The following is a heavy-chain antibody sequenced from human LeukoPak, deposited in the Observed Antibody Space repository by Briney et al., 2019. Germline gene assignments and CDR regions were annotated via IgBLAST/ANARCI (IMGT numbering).Heavy chain of an antibody. CDR1: GYTFTSYW. CDR2: IYPADSDI. J-gene: IGHJ5*02. V-gene: IGHV5-51*01. CDR3: ARQEYCSGGSCYTWFDP. Sequence: GESLRISCEGSGYTFTSYWITWVRRMPGKGLEWMGIIYPADSDIRYSPSFQGQVTISADKSISTAYLQWSSLKASDTAMYYCARQEYCSGGSCYTWFDPWGQGTLVTVSS. D-gene: IGHD2-15*01.